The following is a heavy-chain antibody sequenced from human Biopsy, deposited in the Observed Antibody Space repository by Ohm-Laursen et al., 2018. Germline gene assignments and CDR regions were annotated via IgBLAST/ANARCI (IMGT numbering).Heavy chain of an antibody. V-gene: IGHV3-21*01. CDR1: GFIFSDYK. Sequence: SLRLSCTATGFIFSDYKMNWVRQPPGKGLEWVSSISTSGSSTNYADSVKSRFTMSRDNAEKSLYLQMNSLGVEDTAVYYCARHGDNDYSNFDSWGQGALVTVSS. J-gene: IGHJ4*02. CDR2: ISTSGSST. D-gene: IGHD4-11*01. CDR3: ARHGDNDYSNFDS.